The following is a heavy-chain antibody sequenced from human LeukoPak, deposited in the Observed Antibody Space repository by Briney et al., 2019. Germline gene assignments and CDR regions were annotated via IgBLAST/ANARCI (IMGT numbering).Heavy chain of an antibody. CDR3: ARVIAYCGGDCYPSPYYYYYYMDV. CDR1: GYTFTGYY. D-gene: IGHD2-21*02. V-gene: IGHV1-2*06. J-gene: IGHJ6*03. CDR2: INPNSGGT. Sequence: ASVKVSCKASGYTFTGYYMHWVRQAPGQGLEWMGRINPNSGGTDYAQKFQGRVTMTRDTSISTAYMELSRLRSDDTAVYYCARVIAYCGGDCYPSPYYYYYYMDVWGKGTTVTVSS.